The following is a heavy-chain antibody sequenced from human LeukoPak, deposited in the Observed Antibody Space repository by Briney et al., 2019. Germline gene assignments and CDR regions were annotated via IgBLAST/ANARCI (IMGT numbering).Heavy chain of an antibody. CDR3: ARPYYDILTGSNWFDP. CDR1: GGSISSYY. D-gene: IGHD3-9*01. CDR2: IYYSGST. V-gene: IGHV4-59*01. J-gene: IGHJ5*01. Sequence: SKTLSLTCTVSGGSISSYYWSWIRQPPGKGLECIGYIYYSGSTNYNPSLKSRVTISVDTSKNQFSLKLSSVTAADTAVYYCARPYYDILTGSNWFDPWGQGTLVTVSS.